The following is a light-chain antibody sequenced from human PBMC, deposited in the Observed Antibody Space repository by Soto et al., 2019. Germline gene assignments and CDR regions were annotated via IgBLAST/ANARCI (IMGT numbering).Light chain of an antibody. J-gene: IGKJ2*02. CDR1: QSISNY. Sequence: DIPMTQSPSTLSASVGDRVTITCRASQSISNYLAWYQQKPGKAPKLLIYKASSLESGVPSRFSGSGSGTEFTLTISSLQPDDFATYYCQQCNAIPGTFGQGTKLEIK. CDR2: KAS. V-gene: IGKV1-5*03. CDR3: QQCNAIPGT.